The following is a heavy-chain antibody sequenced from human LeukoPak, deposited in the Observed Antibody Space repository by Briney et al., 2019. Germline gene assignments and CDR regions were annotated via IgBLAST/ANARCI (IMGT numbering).Heavy chain of an antibody. CDR3: ASSLGGSYYVYYFDY. CDR2: INPNSGGT. CDR1: GYTFTGYY. D-gene: IGHD1-26*01. J-gene: IGHJ4*02. Sequence: GASVKVSSKASGYTFTGYYMHWVRQAPGQGREWMGWINPNSGGTNYAQKFQGRVTMTRDTSISTAYMELSSLRSDDTAVYYCASSLGGSYYVYYFDYWGQGTLVSVSS. V-gene: IGHV1-2*02.